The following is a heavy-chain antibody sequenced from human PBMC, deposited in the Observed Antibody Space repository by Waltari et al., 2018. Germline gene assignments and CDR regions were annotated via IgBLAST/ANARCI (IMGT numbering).Heavy chain of an antibody. Sequence: EVQLVESGGGLVQPGGSLRLSCAASGFTFSSYWISWVRQAPGKGLEWVANIKQDGSEKYYVDSVKGRFTISRDNAKNSLYLQMNSLRAEDTAVYYCARDLVVVATGDYWGQGTLVTVSS. CDR1: GFTFSSYW. CDR2: IKQDGSEK. J-gene: IGHJ4*02. CDR3: ARDLVVVATGDY. V-gene: IGHV3-7*03. D-gene: IGHD3-22*01.